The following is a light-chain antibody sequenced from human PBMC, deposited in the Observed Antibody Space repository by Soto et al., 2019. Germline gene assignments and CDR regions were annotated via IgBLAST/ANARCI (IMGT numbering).Light chain of an antibody. CDR2: AAS. CDR1: QSISSY. CDR3: QPSYSTPT. Sequence: DIQMTQSPSSLSASVGDRVTITCRASQSISSYLNWYQQKPGKAPKLLIYAASSLQSGGPSRFSGSGSGTDFTLTISRLQPEDFATYYCQPSYSTPTFGQGTKVEIK. V-gene: IGKV1-39*01. J-gene: IGKJ1*01.